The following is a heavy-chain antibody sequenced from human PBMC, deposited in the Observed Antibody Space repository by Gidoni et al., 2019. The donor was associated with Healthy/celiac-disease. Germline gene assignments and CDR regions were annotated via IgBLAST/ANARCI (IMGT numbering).Heavy chain of an antibody. CDR2: ISWNSGSI. D-gene: IGHD2-15*01. CDR3: AKDSGGRFGFGDAFDI. J-gene: IGHJ3*02. CDR1: GFTFDDYA. Sequence: EVQLVESGGGLVQPGRSLRLSCAASGFTFDDYAMHWVRQAPGKGLEWVSGISWNSGSIGYADSVKGRFTISRDNAKNSLYLQMNSLRAEDTALYYCAKDSGGRFGFGDAFDIWGQGTMVTVSS. V-gene: IGHV3-9*01.